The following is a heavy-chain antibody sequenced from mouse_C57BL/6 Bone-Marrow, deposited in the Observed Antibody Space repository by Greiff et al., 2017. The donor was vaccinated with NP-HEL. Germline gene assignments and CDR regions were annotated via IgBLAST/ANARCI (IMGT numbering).Heavy chain of an antibody. CDR3: ARVPITTVRASYYAMDY. CDR2: INPYNGDT. J-gene: IGHJ4*01. D-gene: IGHD1-1*01. CDR1: GYSFTGYF. V-gene: IGHV1-20*01. Sequence: DVQLQESGPELVKPGDSVKISCKASGYSFTGYFMNWVMQSHGKSLEWIGRINPYNGDTFYNQKFKGKATLTVDKSSSTAHMELRSLTSEDSAVYYCARVPITTVRASYYAMDYWGQGTSVTVSS.